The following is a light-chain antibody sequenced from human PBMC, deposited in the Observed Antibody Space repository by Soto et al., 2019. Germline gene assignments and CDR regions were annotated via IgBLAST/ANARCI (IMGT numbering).Light chain of an antibody. J-gene: IGKJ1*01. Sequence: EIVLTQFPATLSLSPGERATLSCRASQSVGGNYLAWYQQKPGQAPRLLIYGISTRASGIPDRFSGSGSGTDLTLTISRQEPEDFAVYYCQQYGGSPKLTFGQGTKVEIK. CDR2: GIS. CDR1: QSVGGNY. CDR3: QQYGGSPKLT. V-gene: IGKV3-20*01.